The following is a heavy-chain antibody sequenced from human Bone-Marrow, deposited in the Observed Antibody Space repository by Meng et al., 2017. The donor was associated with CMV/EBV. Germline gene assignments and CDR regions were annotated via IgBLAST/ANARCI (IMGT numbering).Heavy chain of an antibody. CDR3: ARTSPGIAARRGFDY. D-gene: IGHD6-6*01. CDR2: ISYDGSNK. Sequence: GESLKISCAASGFTFSSYAMHWVRQAPGKGLEWVAVISYDGSNKSYADSVKGRFTISRDNSKNTLYLQMNSLRAEDTAVYYCARTSPGIAARRGFDYWGQGTLVTVSS. CDR1: GFTFSSYA. V-gene: IGHV3-30*14. J-gene: IGHJ4*02.